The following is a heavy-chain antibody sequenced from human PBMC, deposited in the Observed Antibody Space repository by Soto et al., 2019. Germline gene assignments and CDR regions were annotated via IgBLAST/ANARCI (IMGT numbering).Heavy chain of an antibody. CDR3: ARSRGALVWFDP. J-gene: IGHJ5*02. D-gene: IGHD3-10*01. CDR2: INPSGGST. Sequence: XSVKVSCNASGYPFTSYYMHWVRQAPGQGLEWMGIINPSGGSTSYAQKFQGRVTMTRDTSTSTVYMELSSLRSEDTAVYYCARSRGALVWFDPWGQRTLVTVSS. V-gene: IGHV1-46*01. CDR1: GYPFTSYY.